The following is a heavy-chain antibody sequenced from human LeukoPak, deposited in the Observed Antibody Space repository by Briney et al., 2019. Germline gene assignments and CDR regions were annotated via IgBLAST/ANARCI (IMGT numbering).Heavy chain of an antibody. CDR3: ASAYRGDWAFDI. CDR2: NSPYNSDT. CDR1: GYTFTTYD. D-gene: IGHD3-10*01. V-gene: IGHV1-18*01. J-gene: IGHJ3*02. Sequence: GASVKVSCKASGYTFTTYDIIWVRQAPGQGLEWMGRNSPYNSDTNYAQNLQARVTTTTDTSSSTAYMELRSLRSEDTAVYYRASAYRGDWAFDIWGQGTMVTVSS.